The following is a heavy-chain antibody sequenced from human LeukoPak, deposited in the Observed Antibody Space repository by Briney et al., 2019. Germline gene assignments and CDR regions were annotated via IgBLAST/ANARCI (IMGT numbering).Heavy chain of an antibody. J-gene: IGHJ3*02. D-gene: IGHD3-22*01. V-gene: IGHV4-31*03. Sequence: SETLSLTCTVSGGSISSGGYYWSWIRQHPGKGLEWIGYIYYSGSTYYNPSLKSRVTISVDTSKNQFSLKLSSVTAADTAVYYCARTGPYSGYYSGAFDIWGQGTMVTVSS. CDR3: ARTGPYSGYYSGAFDI. CDR2: IYYSGST. CDR1: GGSISSGGYY.